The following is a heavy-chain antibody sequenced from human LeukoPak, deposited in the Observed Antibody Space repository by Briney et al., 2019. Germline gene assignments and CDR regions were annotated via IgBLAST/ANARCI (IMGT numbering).Heavy chain of an antibody. CDR3: VRDRDPTMIVVEYAFDI. D-gene: IGHD3-22*01. V-gene: IGHV1-2*02. CDR2: INPNSGGT. J-gene: IGHJ3*02. Sequence: ASVKVSCRASGYTFTGYYMHWVRQAPGQGLEWMGWINPNSGGTNYAQKFQGRVTMTRDTSISTAYMELSRLRSDDTAVYYCVRDRDPTMIVVEYAFDIWGQGTMVTVSS. CDR1: GYTFTGYY.